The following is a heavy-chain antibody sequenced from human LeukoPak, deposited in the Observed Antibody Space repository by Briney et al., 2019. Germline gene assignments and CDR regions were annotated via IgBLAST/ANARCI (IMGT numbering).Heavy chain of an antibody. V-gene: IGHV3-21*01. D-gene: IGHD4-17*01. CDR1: GFTFSSYS. CDR2: ISSSSGYI. J-gene: IGHJ4*02. CDR3: ARETTVIKKIDY. Sequence: GGSLRLSCEASGFTFSSYSMNWVRQAPGKGLEWVSSISSSSGYIYYADSVKGRFTISRDNAKNSLYLQMNSLRDEDTAIYYCARETTVIKKIDYWGQGTLVTVSS.